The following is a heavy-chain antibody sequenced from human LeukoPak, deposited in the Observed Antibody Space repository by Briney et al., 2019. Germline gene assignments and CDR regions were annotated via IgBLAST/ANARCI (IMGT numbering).Heavy chain of an antibody. CDR1: GYTFTSYG. CDR2: ISAYNGNT. D-gene: IGHD3-10*01. CDR3: ARDGQWFGEGPTRIRDY. Sequence: ASVKVSCKASGYTFTSYGISWVRQAPGQGLEWMGWISAYNGNTNYAQKLQGRVTMTTDTSTSTAYMELRSLRSDDTAVYYCARDGQWFGEGPTRIRDYWGQGTLVTVSS. V-gene: IGHV1-18*01. J-gene: IGHJ4*02.